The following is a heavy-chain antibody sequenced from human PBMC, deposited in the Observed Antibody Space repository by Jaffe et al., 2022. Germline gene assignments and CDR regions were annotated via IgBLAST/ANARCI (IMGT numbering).Heavy chain of an antibody. V-gene: IGHV3-13*01. CDR1: GFTFSSYD. CDR3: ARAQVSYYYYYMDV. Sequence: EVQLVESGGGLVQPGGSLRLSCAASGFTFSSYDMHWVRQATGKGLEWVSAIGTAGDTYYPGSVKGRFTISRENAKNSLYLQMNSLRAGDTAVYYCARAQVSYYYYYMDVWGKGTTVTVSS. CDR2: IGTAGDT. J-gene: IGHJ6*03.